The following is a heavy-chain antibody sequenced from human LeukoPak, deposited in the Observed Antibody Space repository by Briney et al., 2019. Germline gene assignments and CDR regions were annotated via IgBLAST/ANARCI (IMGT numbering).Heavy chain of an antibody. CDR3: ARSGYDFWSGYQDFDY. Sequence: GGSLRLSCAASGFTFSSYEMNWVRQAPGKGLEWVSFISSSGSTIYYADSVKGRFTISRDNAKNSLYLQMNSLRAEDTALYYCARSGYDFWSGYQDFDYWGQGTLVTVSS. CDR2: ISSSGSTI. D-gene: IGHD3-3*01. CDR1: GFTFSSYE. V-gene: IGHV3-48*03. J-gene: IGHJ4*02.